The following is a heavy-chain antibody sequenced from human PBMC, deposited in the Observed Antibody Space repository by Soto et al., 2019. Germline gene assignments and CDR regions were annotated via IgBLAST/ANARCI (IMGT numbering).Heavy chain of an antibody. CDR1: GGSFSGYY. D-gene: IGHD1-26*01. Sequence: SETLSLTCAVYGGSFSGYYWSWIRQPPGKGLEWIGEINHSGSTNYNPSLKSRVTISVDTSKNQFSLKLSSVTAADTAVYYCARAVPGVGAQYYFDYWGQGTLVTVSS. CDR2: INHSGST. V-gene: IGHV4-34*01. J-gene: IGHJ4*02. CDR3: ARAVPGVGAQYYFDY.